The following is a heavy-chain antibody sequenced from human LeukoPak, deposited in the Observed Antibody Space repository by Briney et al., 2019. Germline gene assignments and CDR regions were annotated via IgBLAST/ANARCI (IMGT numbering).Heavy chain of an antibody. Sequence: SETLSLTCTVSGVSISSYYWSWIRQPPGKGLEWIGYIYYSGSTNYNPSLKSRVTISVDTSKNQFSLKLSSVTAADTAVYYCARARYSSSWACDYWGQGTLVTVSS. D-gene: IGHD6-13*01. CDR3: ARARYSSSWACDY. V-gene: IGHV4-59*01. CDR1: GVSISSYY. CDR2: IYYSGST. J-gene: IGHJ4*02.